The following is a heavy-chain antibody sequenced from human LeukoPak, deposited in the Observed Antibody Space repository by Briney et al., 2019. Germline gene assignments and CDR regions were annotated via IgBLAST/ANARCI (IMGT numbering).Heavy chain of an antibody. Sequence: XSLTCAVSGGSISSGGYSWSWIRQPPGKGLEWIGYIYHSGSTYYNPSLKSRVTISVDRSKNQFSLKLSSVTAADTAVYYCARGLHSTSRSLDVWGKGTTVTVSS. CDR2: IYHSGST. V-gene: IGHV4-30-2*01. CDR3: ARGLHSTSRSLDV. D-gene: IGHD5/OR15-5a*01. J-gene: IGHJ6*04. CDR1: GGSISSGGYS.